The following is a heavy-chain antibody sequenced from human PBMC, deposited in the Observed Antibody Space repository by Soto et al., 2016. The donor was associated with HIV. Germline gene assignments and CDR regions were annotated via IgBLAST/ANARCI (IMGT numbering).Heavy chain of an antibody. D-gene: IGHD2-15*01. V-gene: IGHV4-59*13. CDR1: NGSISSYY. J-gene: IGHJ4*02. CDR2: LYYNGSA. Sequence: QVQLQESGPGLVKPSETLSLSCAVSNGSISSYYWSWIRQPPGKGLEWIGYLYYNGSANYNPSLKSRVSISVNRSKKQFSLKLTSVTAADTALYFCATTTSAVTPAHFDHWGQGSLVIVSS. CDR3: ATTTSAVTPAHFDH.